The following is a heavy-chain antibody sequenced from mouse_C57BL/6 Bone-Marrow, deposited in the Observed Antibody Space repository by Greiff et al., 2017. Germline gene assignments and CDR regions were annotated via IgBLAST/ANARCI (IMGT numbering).Heavy chain of an antibody. J-gene: IGHJ4*01. Sequence: QVQLQQSGPGLVQPSQSLSITCTVSGFSLTSYGVHWVRQPPGKGLEWLGVIWSGGSTDYNAAFISRLSISKDNSKSQVFFKMNSLQADDTAIYYGANHYYGNYPRARDYWGEGTSVTVSS. D-gene: IGHD2-1*01. CDR3: ANHYYGNYPRARDY. CDR1: GFSLTSYG. CDR2: IWSGGST. V-gene: IGHV2-4*01.